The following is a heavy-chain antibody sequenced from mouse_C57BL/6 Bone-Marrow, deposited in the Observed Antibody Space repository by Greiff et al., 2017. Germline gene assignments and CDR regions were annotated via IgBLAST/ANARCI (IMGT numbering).Heavy chain of an antibody. CDR1: GYTFTSYW. V-gene: IGHV1-55*01. Sequence: VQLKQPGAELVKPGASVKMSCKASGYTFTSYWITWVKQRPGQGLEWIGDIYPGSGSTNYNEKLKSKATLTVDTSSSTAYMQLSSLTSEDSAVYYCARSGWGYYPLFDYWGQGTTLTVSS. CDR2: IYPGSGST. CDR3: ARSGWGYYPLFDY. J-gene: IGHJ2*01. D-gene: IGHD2-3*01.